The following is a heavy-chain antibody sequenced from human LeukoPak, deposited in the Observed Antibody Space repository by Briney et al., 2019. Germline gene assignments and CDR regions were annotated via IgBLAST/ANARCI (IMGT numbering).Heavy chain of an antibody. Sequence: SETLSLTCTVSGGSISSYYWSWIRQPPGKGLEWIGYIYYSGSTNYNPSLKSRVTISVDTSKNQFSLKLSSVTAADTAVYYCAREDGYNAFDIWGQGTTVTVSS. D-gene: IGHD5-12*01. V-gene: IGHV4-59*12. J-gene: IGHJ3*02. CDR3: AREDGYNAFDI. CDR1: GGSISSYY. CDR2: IYYSGST.